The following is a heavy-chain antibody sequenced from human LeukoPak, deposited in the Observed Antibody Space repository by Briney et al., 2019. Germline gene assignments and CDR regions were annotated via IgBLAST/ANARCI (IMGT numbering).Heavy chain of an antibody. CDR1: GGSISSGGYY. V-gene: IGHV4-30-2*01. CDR3: AGNYYDSSAYFDY. J-gene: IGHJ4*02. Sequence: SQTLSLTCTVSGGSISSGGYYWSWIRQPPRKGLEWFGYIYHSGSTYYNPSLKSRVTISVDRSKNQFSLKLSSVTAADTAVYYCAGNYYDSSAYFDYWGQGTLVTVSS. D-gene: IGHD3-22*01. CDR2: IYHSGST.